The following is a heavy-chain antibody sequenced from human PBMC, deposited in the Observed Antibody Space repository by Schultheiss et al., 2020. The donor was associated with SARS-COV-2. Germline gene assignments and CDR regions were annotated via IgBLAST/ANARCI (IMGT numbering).Heavy chain of an antibody. J-gene: IGHJ1*01. CDR2: IYYSGST. CDR1: GGSISSYY. V-gene: IGHV4-59*12. D-gene: IGHD6-19*01. CDR3: ARGMPRPRIAVAGSGGYFQH. Sequence: SETLSLTCTVSGGSISSYYWSWIRQPPGKGLEWIGYIYYSGSTNYNPSLKSRVTISVDTSKNQFSLKLSSVTAADTAVYYCARGMPRPRIAVAGSGGYFQHWGQGTLVTVSS.